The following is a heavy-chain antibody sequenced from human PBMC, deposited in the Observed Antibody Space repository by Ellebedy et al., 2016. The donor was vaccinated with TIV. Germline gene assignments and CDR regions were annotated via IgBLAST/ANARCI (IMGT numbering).Heavy chain of an antibody. CDR3: AREIIYGGYYFDY. Sequence: GGSLRLSXAASGFTFSSYGMHWVRQAPGKGLEWVAVIWSDGTTKYYSDSVKGRFTFSRDNSKNTLYLQINSLRAEDTAVYYCAREIIYGGYYFDYWGQGTLVTVSS. J-gene: IGHJ4*02. D-gene: IGHD4-23*01. CDR1: GFTFSSYG. CDR2: IWSDGTTK. V-gene: IGHV3-33*01.